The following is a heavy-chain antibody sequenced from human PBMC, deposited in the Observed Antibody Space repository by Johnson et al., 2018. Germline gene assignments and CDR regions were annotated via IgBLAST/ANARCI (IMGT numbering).Heavy chain of an antibody. Sequence: EVQLVESGGGLVQPGGSLRLSCVASGFTFGPYWMHWVRQAPGKGLVWVSHINSEGTTTIYADSVKGRFTISRDNSKNTLYLQMNSLRAEDTAVYFCARDRGNPDSFDIWGQGTMVTVSS. V-gene: IGHV3-74*02. CDR1: GFTFGPYW. J-gene: IGHJ3*02. D-gene: IGHD1-14*01. CDR2: INSEGTTT. CDR3: ARDRGNPDSFDI.